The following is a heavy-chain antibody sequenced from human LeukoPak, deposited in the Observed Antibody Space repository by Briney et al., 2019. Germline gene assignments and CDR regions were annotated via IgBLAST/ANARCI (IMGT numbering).Heavy chain of an antibody. Sequence: PSETLSLTCAVSGGSISSGGYSWSWIRQPPGKGLEWIGYIYHSGSTYYNPSLKSRVTISVDRSKNQFSLKLSSVTAADTAVYYCARAGVVRPFDYWGQGTLVTVSS. CDR2: IYHSGST. V-gene: IGHV4-30-2*01. D-gene: IGHD2-15*01. J-gene: IGHJ4*02. CDR3: ARAGVVRPFDY. CDR1: GGSISSGGYS.